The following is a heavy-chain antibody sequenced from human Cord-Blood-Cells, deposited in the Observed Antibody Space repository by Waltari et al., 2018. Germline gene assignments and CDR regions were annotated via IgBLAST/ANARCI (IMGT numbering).Heavy chain of an antibody. J-gene: IGHJ4*02. V-gene: IGHV1-2*02. D-gene: IGHD1-26*01. CDR1: DYTFTGDY. CDR3: ARRYSGSYRY. Sequence: QVQLVQSGAAVKKPEASGKVSCRASDYTFTGDYIPWVRQAPGKGLEGRGWINPNSGGTNYAQKFQGRVTMTRDTSISTAYMELSRLRSDDTAVYYCARRYSGSYRYWGQGTLVTVSS. CDR2: INPNSGGT.